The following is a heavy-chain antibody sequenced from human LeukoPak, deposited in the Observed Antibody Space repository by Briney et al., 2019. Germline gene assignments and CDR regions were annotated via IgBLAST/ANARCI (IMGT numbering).Heavy chain of an antibody. J-gene: IGHJ4*02. CDR3: ARDPGNSSGYYFDY. D-gene: IGHD3-22*01. CDR2: IWYDGSNK. CDR1: GFTFSSYG. Sequence: GGSLRLSCAASGFTFSSYGMHWVRQAPVKGLEWVAVIWYDGSNKYYADSVKGRFTISRDNSKNTLYLQMNSLRAEDTAVYYCARDPGNSSGYYFDYWGQGTLVTVSS. V-gene: IGHV3-33*01.